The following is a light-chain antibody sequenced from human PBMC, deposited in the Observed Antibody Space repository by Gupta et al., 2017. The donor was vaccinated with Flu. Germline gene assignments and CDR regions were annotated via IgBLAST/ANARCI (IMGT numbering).Light chain of an antibody. V-gene: IGLV3-1*01. CDR2: QDG. CDR3: QAWDSNTANWV. J-gene: IGLJ3*02. CDR1: KLVNKY. Sequence: GDKLVNKYVYWYQQKPGQSPVLVIYQDGDRPSGIPERFSGANSGNTAALTISGTQAMDEADYYCQAWDSNTANWVFGGGTKVTVL.